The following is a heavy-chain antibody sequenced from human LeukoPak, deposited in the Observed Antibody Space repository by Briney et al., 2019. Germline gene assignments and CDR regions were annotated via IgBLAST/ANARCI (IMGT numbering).Heavy chain of an antibody. D-gene: IGHD3-10*01. J-gene: IGHJ4*02. CDR1: GGTFSSYA. CDR3: ARGSRVGDYFDY. CDR2: IIPTFGTA. Sequence: ASVKVSCKASGGTFSSYAISWVRQAPGQGLEWMGGIIPTFGTANYAQKFQGRVTITTDESTSTAYMELSSLRSEDTAVYYCARGSRVGDYFDYWGQGTLVTVSS. V-gene: IGHV1-69*05.